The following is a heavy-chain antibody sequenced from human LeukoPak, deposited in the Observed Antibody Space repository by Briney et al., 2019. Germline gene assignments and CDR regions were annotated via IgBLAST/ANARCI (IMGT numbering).Heavy chain of an antibody. Sequence: GGSLRLSCVASGFSFSNYAMSWVRQSPGQGLQWVSVINDRSNFKVYADSVKGRFTISRDNSQNTLYLEMNSLRAEDTAVYYCARDDRGRNYYYYGMDVWGQGTTVTVSS. CDR3: ARDDRGRNYYYYGMDV. V-gene: IGHV3-23*01. CDR2: INDRSNFK. D-gene: IGHD3-16*01. J-gene: IGHJ6*02. CDR1: GFSFSNYA.